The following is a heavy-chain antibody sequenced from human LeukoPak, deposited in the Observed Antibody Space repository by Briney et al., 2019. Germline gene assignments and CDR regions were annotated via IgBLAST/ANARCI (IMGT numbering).Heavy chain of an antibody. Sequence: PGTSLRLSCAACGFPFSDYGMYWVRQAPGKGLEWLAVISHDGSNKHYADSVKGRITISRDNSMNTLYLQMNSLTAEDTAVYYCAKVRWGSDNALDSWGQGTLVTGSS. V-gene: IGHV3-30*18. CDR1: GFPFSDYG. J-gene: IGHJ4*02. CDR2: ISHDGSNK. CDR3: AKVRWGSDNALDS. D-gene: IGHD3-16*01.